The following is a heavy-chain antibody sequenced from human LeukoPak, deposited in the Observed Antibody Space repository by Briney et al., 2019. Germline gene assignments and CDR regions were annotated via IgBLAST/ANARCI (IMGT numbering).Heavy chain of an antibody. CDR3: AKERDSSGCPDY. V-gene: IGHV3-23*01. CDR1: GFTFSTYA. CDR2: ISGSGCST. Sequence: GGSLRLSCAASGFTFSTYAMIWVRQAPGKGLEWVSGISGSGCSTYYADPGKGRFTISRNNSKNTLYLQMNSLRAEDTAVYYCAKERDSSGCPDYWGQGTLVTVSS. J-gene: IGHJ4*02. D-gene: IGHD6-19*01.